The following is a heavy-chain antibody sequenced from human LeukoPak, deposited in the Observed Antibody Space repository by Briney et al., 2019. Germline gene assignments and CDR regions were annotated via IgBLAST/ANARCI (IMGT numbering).Heavy chain of an antibody. CDR3: TRGGSVPATRSFDY. CDR1: GFTFSSYW. CDR2: INSDGSTT. Sequence: PGGSLRLSCAASGFTFSSYWMHWVRQAPGKGLVWVSRINSDGSTTSYADSVKGRFTISRDNAKDTLSLQMNSLRAEDTALYYCTRGGSVPATRSFDYWGQGTLVTVSS. D-gene: IGHD6-19*01. J-gene: IGHJ4*02. V-gene: IGHV3-74*01.